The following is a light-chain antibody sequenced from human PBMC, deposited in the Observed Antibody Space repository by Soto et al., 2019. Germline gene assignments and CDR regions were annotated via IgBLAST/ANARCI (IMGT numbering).Light chain of an antibody. Sequence: DIHMTQSPPSLSASVGDRVTITCRAGQGIGNDLGWYQQKPGKAPKRLIYDASVLESGVPSRFSGSGSGTEFTLTISSLQPEDLATYYCLQHNSLLTFGGGTKVDIK. J-gene: IGKJ4*01. CDR1: QGIGND. CDR2: DAS. V-gene: IGKV1-17*01. CDR3: LQHNSLLT.